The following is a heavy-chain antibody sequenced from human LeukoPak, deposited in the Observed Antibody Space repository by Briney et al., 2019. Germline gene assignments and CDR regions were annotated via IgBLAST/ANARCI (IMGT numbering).Heavy chain of an antibody. CDR2: IYHSGST. V-gene: IGHV4-39*07. D-gene: IGHD5-18*01. CDR3: ARGGRYCYGYYWFDP. J-gene: IGHJ5*02. Sequence: SETLSLTCTVSGGSISSSSYYWGWIRQPPGKGLEWIGSIYHSGSTYYNPSLKSRVTISVDTSKNQFSLKLSSVTAADTAVYYCARGGRYCYGYYWFDPWGQGTLVTVSS. CDR1: GGSISSSSYY.